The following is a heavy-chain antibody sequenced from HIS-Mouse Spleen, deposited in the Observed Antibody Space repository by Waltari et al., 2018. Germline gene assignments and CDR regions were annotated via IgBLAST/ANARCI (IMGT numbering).Heavy chain of an antibody. CDR2: INHSGST. V-gene: IGHV4-34*01. Sequence: QVQLQQWGAGLLKPSETLSLTCAVYGGSFSGYYWSWIRQPPGKGLEWIGEINHSGSTNYNPSLKSRVTISVDTSKNQCSLKLSSVTAADTAVYYCARGIGVDYWGQGTLVTVSS. J-gene: IGHJ4*02. CDR1: GGSFSGYY. D-gene: IGHD3-22*01. CDR3: ARGIGVDY.